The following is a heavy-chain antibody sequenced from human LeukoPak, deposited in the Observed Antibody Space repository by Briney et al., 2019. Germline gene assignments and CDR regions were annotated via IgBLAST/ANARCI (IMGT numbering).Heavy chain of an antibody. Sequence: GGSLRLSCVASGFTFSIYGMHWVRQAPGKGLEWVAVISYDGSNKYFGDSVKGRFTISRDNSKNTVYLQMNSLRAEDTAVYYCARRTPELRALEYWGQGTLVTVSS. J-gene: IGHJ4*02. D-gene: IGHD1-26*01. V-gene: IGHV3-30*03. CDR2: ISYDGSNK. CDR1: GFTFSIYG. CDR3: ARRTPELRALEY.